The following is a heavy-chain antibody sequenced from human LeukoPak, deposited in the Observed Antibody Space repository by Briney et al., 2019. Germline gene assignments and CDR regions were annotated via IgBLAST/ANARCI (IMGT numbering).Heavy chain of an antibody. Sequence: SETLSLTCTVSGGSISSSSYYWGWIRQPPGKGLEWIGSIYYSGSTYYNPSLKSRVTISVDTSKNQFSLKMSSVTAADTAMYYCARGWTFKTPLGRVAGTSSRRGRYFDHWGQGTLVTVSS. V-gene: IGHV4-39*07. D-gene: IGHD6-19*01. J-gene: IGHJ4*01. CDR2: IYYSGST. CDR1: GGSISSSSYY. CDR3: ARGWTFKTPLGRVAGTSSRRGRYFDH.